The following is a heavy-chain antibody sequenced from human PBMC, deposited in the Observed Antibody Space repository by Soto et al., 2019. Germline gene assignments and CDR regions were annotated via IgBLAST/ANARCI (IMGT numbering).Heavy chain of an antibody. V-gene: IGHV4-31*03. Sequence: QVQLQESGPGLVKPSQTLSLTCTVSGGSISSGGYYWSWIRQHPGKGLEWIGYIYYSGSTYYNPSLKSRVTISVDKSKNQFSLKLSSVTAADTAVYYCARTTFYYDSSGYYFTAFDYWGQGTLVTVSS. J-gene: IGHJ4*02. CDR1: GGSISSGGYY. D-gene: IGHD3-22*01. CDR3: ARTTFYYDSSGYYFTAFDY. CDR2: IYYSGST.